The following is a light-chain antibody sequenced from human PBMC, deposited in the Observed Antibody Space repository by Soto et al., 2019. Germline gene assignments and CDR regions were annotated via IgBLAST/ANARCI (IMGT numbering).Light chain of an antibody. CDR2: DAS. CDR1: QSISSW. Sequence: DIHMTQAPSTLSASLGDRVTITFRASQSISSWLAWYQQKPGKAPKLLIYDASSLESGVPSRFSGSGSGTEFTLTINSLQPEDFVTYYCQQAYSFPITFGQGTRLEIK. V-gene: IGKV1-5*01. J-gene: IGKJ5*01. CDR3: QQAYSFPIT.